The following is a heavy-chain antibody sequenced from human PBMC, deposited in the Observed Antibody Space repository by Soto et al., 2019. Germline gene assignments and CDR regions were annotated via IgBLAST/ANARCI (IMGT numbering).Heavy chain of an antibody. J-gene: IGHJ4*02. V-gene: IGHV3-30*03. CDR3: ARGVRGVATIAIGFYLDS. CDR2: ISYDGSNI. Sequence: QVQLVESGGGVVQPGRSLRLSCAASGFIFNSYGMHWIRQAPGKGLEWVAVISYDGSNIFYADSVKGRFTISRDNSNNTLYLQMNSLRGDDTAVYYCARGVRGVATIAIGFYLDSWARELWSPPPQ. D-gene: IGHD5-12*01. CDR1: GFIFNSYG.